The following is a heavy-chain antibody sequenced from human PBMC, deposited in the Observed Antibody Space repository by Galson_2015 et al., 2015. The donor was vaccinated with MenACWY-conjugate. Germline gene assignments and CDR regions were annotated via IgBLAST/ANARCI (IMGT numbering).Heavy chain of an antibody. Sequence: SLRLSCAASGLTVNSNYMSWVRQAPGKGLEWVSIIYSGGNTYYADSVKGRFTISRDNSKNTLYLQMNSLRAEDTAVYYCARDRRFSSRGVVTSSRMDVWGQGTTVTVSS. CDR3: ARDRRFSSRGVVTSSRMDV. D-gene: IGHD3-10*01. J-gene: IGHJ6*02. CDR2: IYSGGNT. V-gene: IGHV3-53*01. CDR1: GLTVNSNY.